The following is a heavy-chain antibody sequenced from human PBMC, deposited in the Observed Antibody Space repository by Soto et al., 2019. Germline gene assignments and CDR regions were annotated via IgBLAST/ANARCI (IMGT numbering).Heavy chain of an antibody. J-gene: IGHJ5*02. V-gene: IGHV4-61*01. D-gene: IGHD3-3*01. CDR2: VYYSGDT. Sequence: QVQLQESGPGLVTPSETLSLTCIVSGGSVSSGSDYWSWIRQPPGRALEWIGYVYYSGDTNYNPPLKRRLTISVDMSKNQFSLKLWSVTAADTAVYYCARVWSSSCFDAWGQGTLVTVSS. CDR3: ARVWSSSCFDA. CDR1: GGSVSSGSDY.